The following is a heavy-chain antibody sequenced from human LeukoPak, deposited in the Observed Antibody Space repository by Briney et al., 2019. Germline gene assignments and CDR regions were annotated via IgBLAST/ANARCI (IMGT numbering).Heavy chain of an antibody. J-gene: IGHJ5*02. D-gene: IGHD6-13*01. CDR2: IYYSGST. Sequence: SETLSLTCTVSGGSISSYYWSWIRRPPGKGLEWIGYIYYSGSTNYNPSLKSRVTISVDTSKNQFSLKLSSVTAADTAVYYCARVRSIAAAGTDWFDPWGQGTLVTVSS. V-gene: IGHV4-59*01. CDR3: ARVRSIAAAGTDWFDP. CDR1: GGSISSYY.